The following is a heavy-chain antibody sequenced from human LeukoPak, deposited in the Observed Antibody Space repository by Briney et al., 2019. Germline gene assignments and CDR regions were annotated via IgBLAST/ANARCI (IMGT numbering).Heavy chain of an antibody. J-gene: IGHJ4*02. Sequence: SETLSLTCTVSGDSISGDYWSWIRQPPGKRLEWMGYIYYSGSTNYNPSLKGRVTISVDTSNSQFSLELSSVTAADTAVYYCARRMGTTGWLDYWGQGTLVSVSS. CDR3: ARRMGTTGWLDY. D-gene: IGHD1-1*01. V-gene: IGHV4-59*08. CDR2: IYYSGST. CDR1: GDSISGDY.